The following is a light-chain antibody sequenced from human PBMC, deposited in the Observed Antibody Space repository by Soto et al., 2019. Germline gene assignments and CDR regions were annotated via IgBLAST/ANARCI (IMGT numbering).Light chain of an antibody. Sequence: QSVLTQPPSASGSPGQSVTISCTGTSSDVGGYNYVSWYQQHQGKAPKLMIYEVSKRPSGVPDRFSGSKSGNTASLTVSGLQAEDEADYYCSSYAGSNSVVFGGGTQLTVL. CDR2: EVS. CDR3: SSYAGSNSVV. V-gene: IGLV2-8*01. J-gene: IGLJ2*01. CDR1: SSDVGGYNY.